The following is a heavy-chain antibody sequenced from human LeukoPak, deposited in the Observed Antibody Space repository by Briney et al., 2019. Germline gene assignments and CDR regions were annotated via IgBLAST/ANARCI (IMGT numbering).Heavy chain of an antibody. CDR2: SNHSGST. CDR1: GGFFSGYY. J-gene: IGHJ4*02. D-gene: IGHD3-16*02. CDR3: ARSRVWGSYRYHPRYYFDY. V-gene: IGHV4-34*01. Sequence: SETLSLTCAVYGGFFSGYYWSWIRQPPGKGLEWIGESNHSGSTNYNPSLKSRVTISVDTSKNQFSLKLSSVTAADTAVYYCARSRVWGSYRYHPRYYFDYWGQGTLVTVSS.